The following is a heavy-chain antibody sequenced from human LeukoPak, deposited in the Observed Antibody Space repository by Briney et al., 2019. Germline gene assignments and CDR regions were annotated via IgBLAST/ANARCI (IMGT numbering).Heavy chain of an antibody. J-gene: IGHJ4*02. CDR1: GFMFMNSA. Sequence: ASVKVSCKASGFMFMNSAIQWVRQARGQRLEWIGWIVVGSGNTNYAQRFQERVTITRDVSTNTAYMALSSLRSEDTAVYYCAAIGPYYHFWRDDYWGQGTLVTVSS. CDR3: AAIGPYYHFWRDDY. D-gene: IGHD3-3*01. V-gene: IGHV1-58*02. CDR2: IVVGSGNT.